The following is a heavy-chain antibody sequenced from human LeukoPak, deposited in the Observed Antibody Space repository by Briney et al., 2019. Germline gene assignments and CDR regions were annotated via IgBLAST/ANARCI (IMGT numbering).Heavy chain of an antibody. D-gene: IGHD3-3*01. Sequence: PGGSLRLSCAASGFTFTSHVVSWVRQTPGKELEWVSAIDGSGHTTYYADSVRGRFIISRDISKKMLCLQMNSLRAEDTATYYCARESIRSGSLKWFDPWGQGTLVTVSS. CDR2: IDGSGHTT. CDR1: GFTFTSHV. CDR3: ARESIRSGSLKWFDP. V-gene: IGHV3-23*01. J-gene: IGHJ5*02.